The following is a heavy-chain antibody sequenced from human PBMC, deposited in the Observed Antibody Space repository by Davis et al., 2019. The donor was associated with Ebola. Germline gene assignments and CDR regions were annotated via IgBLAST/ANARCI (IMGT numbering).Heavy chain of an antibody. CDR2: ISSSGSTI. Sequence: PGGSLRLSCAASGFTFSDYYMSWIRQAPGKWLEWVSYISSSGSTIYYADSVKGRFTISRDNAKNSLYLQMNSLRAEDTAVYYCAREAPRFGRTGTGSWEGTWGQGTLVTVSS. J-gene: IGHJ5*02. CDR1: GFTFSDYY. CDR3: AREAPRFGRTGTGSWEGT. V-gene: IGHV3-11*01. D-gene: IGHD1-7*01.